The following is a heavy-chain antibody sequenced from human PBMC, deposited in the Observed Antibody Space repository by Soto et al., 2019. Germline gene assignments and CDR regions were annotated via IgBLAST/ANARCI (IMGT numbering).Heavy chain of an antibody. CDR2: IYYSGST. D-gene: IGHD3-22*01. Sequence: PSETLSLTCTVSGGSISSYYWSWIRQPPGKGLEWIGSIYYSGSTNSNPSLQSRVTMSVDTSKNQFSLKLSSVTAADTAVYYCARVASDISGHYIFNYWGRGTLVTVSS. J-gene: IGHJ4*02. CDR3: ARVASDISGHYIFNY. V-gene: IGHV4-59*01. CDR1: GGSISSYY.